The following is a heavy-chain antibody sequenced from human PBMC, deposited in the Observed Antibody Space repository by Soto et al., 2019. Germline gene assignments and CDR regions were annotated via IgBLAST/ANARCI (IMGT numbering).Heavy chain of an antibody. D-gene: IGHD3-22*01. V-gene: IGHV1-69*01. Sequence: QVQLVQSGAEVKKPGSSVKVSCKASGGTFSSYAISWVRQAPGQGLEWMGGIIPIFGTANYAQKFQGRVTITADESTSTAYMELISLRSEDTAVYYCARENGGYGSSGYPLYYYYYYGMDVWGQGTTVTVSS. J-gene: IGHJ6*02. CDR1: GGTFSSYA. CDR3: ARENGGYGSSGYPLYYYYYYGMDV. CDR2: IIPIFGTA.